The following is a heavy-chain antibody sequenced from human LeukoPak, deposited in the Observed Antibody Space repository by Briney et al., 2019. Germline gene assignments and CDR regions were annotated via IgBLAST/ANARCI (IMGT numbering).Heavy chain of an antibody. CDR3: AKDLSGRKGPFDY. J-gene: IGHJ4*02. D-gene: IGHD3-10*01. V-gene: IGHV3-30*18. Sequence: GGSLRLSCAASGFTFSSYGMHWVRQAPGKGLEWVAVISSDGSNAYYADSVKGRFTMSRDNSKNTLFVQMNSLRAEDTAVYYCAKDLSGRKGPFDYWGQGTLVTVSS. CDR1: GFTFSSYG. CDR2: ISSDGSNA.